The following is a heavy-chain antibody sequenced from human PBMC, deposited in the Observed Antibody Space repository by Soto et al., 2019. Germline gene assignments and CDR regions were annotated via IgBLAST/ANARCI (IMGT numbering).Heavy chain of an antibody. V-gene: IGHV3-72*01. CDR3: TRDADGVLD. Sequence: EVQLVESGGGLVQPGGSLRLSCAASGFTFSDDYMNWVRQAPGKGLEWVARIRNKGNSYTTEYAASVKGRFTISRDDLQNSQYPQMNNLNIEDTAVYYCTRDADGVLDWGQGTLVTVSS. J-gene: IGHJ4*02. D-gene: IGHD4-17*01. CDR2: IRNKGNSYTT. CDR1: GFTFSDDY.